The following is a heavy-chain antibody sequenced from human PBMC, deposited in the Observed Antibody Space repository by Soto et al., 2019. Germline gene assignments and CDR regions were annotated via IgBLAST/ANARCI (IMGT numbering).Heavy chain of an antibody. J-gene: IGHJ6*02. Sequence: HPGGSLRLSCTASGFTFGDYAMSWFRQAPGKGLEWVGFIRSKAYGGTTEYAASVKGRFTISRDDSKSIAYLQMNSLKTEDTAVYYCSRVYYSSSWPLRGMDVWGQGTTVTVSS. CDR1: GFTFGDYA. D-gene: IGHD6-13*01. CDR3: SRVYYSSSWPLRGMDV. V-gene: IGHV3-49*03. CDR2: IRSKAYGGTT.